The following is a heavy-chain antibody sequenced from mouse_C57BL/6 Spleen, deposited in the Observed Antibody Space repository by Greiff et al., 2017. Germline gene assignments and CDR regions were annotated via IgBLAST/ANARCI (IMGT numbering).Heavy chain of an antibody. CDR1: GFTFSSYA. Sequence: EVKLMESGGGLVKPGGSLKLSCAASGFTFSSYAMSWVRQTPDKRLEWVATISDGGSYTYYPDNVKGRFTISRDNAKNNLYLQMSHLKSEDTAMYYCARDYYGSSSFAYWGQGTLVTVSA. D-gene: IGHD1-1*01. J-gene: IGHJ3*01. CDR3: ARDYYGSSSFAY. CDR2: ISDGGSYT. V-gene: IGHV5-4*01.